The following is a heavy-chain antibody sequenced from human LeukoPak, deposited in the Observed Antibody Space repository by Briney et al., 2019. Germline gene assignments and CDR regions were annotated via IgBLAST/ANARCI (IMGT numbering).Heavy chain of an antibody. D-gene: IGHD3-10*01. CDR2: ISGSGGST. V-gene: IGHV3-23*01. CDR3: AKDRYGSGSYWLAFDI. CDR1: GFTFSCYD. J-gene: IGHJ3*02. Sequence: PGGSLRLSCAASGFTFSCYDMSWVRPAPGQGLEWVSAISGSGGSTYYADSVKGRFTISRDNSKNTLYMQMNSLRAEDTALYYCAKDRYGSGSYWLAFDIWGQGTMVTVSS.